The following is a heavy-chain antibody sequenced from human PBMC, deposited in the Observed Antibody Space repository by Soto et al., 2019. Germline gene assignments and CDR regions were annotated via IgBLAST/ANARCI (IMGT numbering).Heavy chain of an antibody. J-gene: IGHJ4*02. V-gene: IGHV3-11*01. CDR1: GFSLTDYS. CDR3: ARGNHYFDY. CDR2: ISNSGTII. Sequence: QVPLVESGGGLVKPGGSLRLSCTASGFSLTDYSMNWIRQAPGKGLEWVSYISNSGTIIYYADSVKGRFTISRDNAKDSLYLQMNSLRAEDTAVYYCARGNHYFDYWGQGTLVTVSS.